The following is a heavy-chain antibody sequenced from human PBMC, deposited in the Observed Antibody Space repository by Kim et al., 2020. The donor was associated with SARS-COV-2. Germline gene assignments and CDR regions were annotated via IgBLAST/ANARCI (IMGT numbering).Heavy chain of an antibody. Sequence: SETLSLTCAVSGGSISSSNWWSWVRQPPGKGLEWIGEIYHSGSTNYNPSLKSRVTISVDKSKNQFSLKLSSVTAADTAVYYCARVDMGYCSSTSCRNYYYGMDVWGQGTTVTVSS. D-gene: IGHD2-2*01. CDR1: GGSISSSNW. CDR3: ARVDMGYCSSTSCRNYYYGMDV. CDR2: IYHSGST. V-gene: IGHV4-4*02. J-gene: IGHJ6*02.